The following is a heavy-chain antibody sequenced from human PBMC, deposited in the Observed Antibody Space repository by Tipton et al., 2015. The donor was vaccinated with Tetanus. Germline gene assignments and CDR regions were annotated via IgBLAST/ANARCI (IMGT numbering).Heavy chain of an antibody. CDR1: GGSFSGYY. Sequence: TLSLTCAVYGGSFSGYYWSWIRQPPGKGLEWIGEINHSGSTNYNPSLKSRVTISVDTSKNQFSLKLSSVTAADTAVYYCARGGGWGATVTKRSEYFQHWGQGTLVTVSS. V-gene: IGHV4-34*01. J-gene: IGHJ1*01. CDR3: ARGGGWGATVTKRSEYFQH. D-gene: IGHD4-17*01. CDR2: INHSGST.